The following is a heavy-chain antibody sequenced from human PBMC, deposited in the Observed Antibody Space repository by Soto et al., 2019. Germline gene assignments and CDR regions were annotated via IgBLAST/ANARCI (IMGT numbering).Heavy chain of an antibody. V-gene: IGHV1-69-2*01. Sequence: VQLIQSGAEVKKPGTTVKISCKVSGYTFTDHFIYWVRQAPGKGLEWMGLVDPEDGETRYVEKFQGRVIISADTSTETAYMDLSILISDDTAVYFCATSNSNRADFWGQGTLVTVSS. CDR2: VDPEDGET. CDR1: GYTFTDHF. D-gene: IGHD5-18*01. CDR3: ATSNSNRADF. J-gene: IGHJ4*02.